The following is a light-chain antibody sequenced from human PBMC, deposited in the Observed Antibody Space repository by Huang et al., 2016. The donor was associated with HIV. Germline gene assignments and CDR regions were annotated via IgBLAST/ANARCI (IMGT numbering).Light chain of an antibody. J-gene: IGKJ2*01. CDR2: GAS. CDR1: KSVSSN. Sequence: EIVMTQSPATLSVSPGERATLSCRASKSVSSNLAWYQQKTGQAPRLLIYGASTRATGIPARFSGSGSGTEFTLTISSLQSEDFAVYYCQQYNNWPRTFGQGTKLEIK. V-gene: IGKV3-15*01. CDR3: QQYNNWPRT.